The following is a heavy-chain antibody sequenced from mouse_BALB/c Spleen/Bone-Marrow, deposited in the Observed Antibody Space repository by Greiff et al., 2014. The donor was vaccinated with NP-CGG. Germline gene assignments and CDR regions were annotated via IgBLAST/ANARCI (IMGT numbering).Heavy chain of an antibody. D-gene: IGHD2-14*01. Sequence: VQLKDSGPELVKPGASVKMPCKASGYTFTSYVMHWVKQKPGQGLEWIGYINPYNDGTKYNEKFKGMATLTSDRSSSTAYMELSSLTSEDSAVYYCAKGGNYRYDFDYWGQGTTLTVSS. J-gene: IGHJ2*01. CDR2: INPYNDGT. V-gene: IGHV1-14*01. CDR1: GYTFTSYV. CDR3: AKGGNYRYDFDY.